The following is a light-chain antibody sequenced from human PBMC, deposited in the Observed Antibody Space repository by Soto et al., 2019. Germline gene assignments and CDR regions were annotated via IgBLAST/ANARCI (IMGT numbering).Light chain of an antibody. V-gene: IGKV3-11*01. CDR2: DAS. CDR3: QQRSNWPRT. CDR1: QSVSSY. J-gene: IGKJ1*01. Sequence: EILFTQSPATLSFSPGGRTTLSCRASQSVSSYLAWYQQKPGQAPRLLIYDASNRATGIPARFSGSGSGTDFTLTISSLEPEDFAVYYCQQRSNWPRTFGQGTKVDIK.